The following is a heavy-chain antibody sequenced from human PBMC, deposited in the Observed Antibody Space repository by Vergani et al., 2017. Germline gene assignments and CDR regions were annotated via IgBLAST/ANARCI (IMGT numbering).Heavy chain of an antibody. CDR2: ISWNSNSE. J-gene: IGHJ4*01. V-gene: IGHV3-9*01. CDR3: AKSDKRGVAIIEYFFDH. CDR1: GFKFDEYA. D-gene: IGHD3-3*01. Sequence: EVELEEFGGGLAQPGMSLRLSCAASGFKFDEYAMHWVRQAQGKGLEWVAGISWNSNSEDYADSVEGRFTISRDNAKNSVFLQMSSLTSEDTAVYYCAKSDKRGVAIIEYFFDHWGHGSLVTVSS.